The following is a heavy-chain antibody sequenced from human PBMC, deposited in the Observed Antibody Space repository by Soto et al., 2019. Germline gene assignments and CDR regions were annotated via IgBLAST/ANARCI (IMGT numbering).Heavy chain of an antibody. V-gene: IGHV3-53*01. Sequence: GGSLRLSCAASGFTVSSNYMSWVRQAPGKGLEWVSVIYSGGSTYYADSVKGRFTISRDNSKNTLYLQMNRLRADDTAVYYCARDAVIAAAGTWRFDPWGQGTLVTVSS. CDR3: ARDAVIAAAGTWRFDP. CDR2: IYSGGST. CDR1: GFTVSSNY. D-gene: IGHD6-13*01. J-gene: IGHJ5*02.